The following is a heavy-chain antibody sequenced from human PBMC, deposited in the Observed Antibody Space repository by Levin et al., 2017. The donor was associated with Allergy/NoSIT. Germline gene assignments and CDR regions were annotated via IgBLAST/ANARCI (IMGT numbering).Heavy chain of an antibody. V-gene: IGHV4-34*01. J-gene: IGHJ4*02. CDR1: GGSFSGYY. Sequence: SETLSLTCAVYGGSFSGYYWSWIRQPPGKGLEWIGEINHSGSTNYNPSLKSRVTISVDTSKNQFSLKLSSVTAADTAVYYCARTAYFDYWGQGTLVTVSS. CDR2: INHSGST. CDR3: ARTAYFDY. D-gene: IGHD2-21*01.